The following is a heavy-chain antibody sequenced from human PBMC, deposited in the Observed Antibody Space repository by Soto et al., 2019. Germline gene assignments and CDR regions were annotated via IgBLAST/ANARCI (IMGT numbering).Heavy chain of an antibody. CDR3: AREFRGIAARQDVFDY. CDR1: GGSVSSGSYY. Sequence: SETLSLTCTVSGGSVSSGSYYWSWIRQPPGKGLEWIGYIYYSGSTNYNPSLKSRVTISVDTSKNQFSLKLSSVTAADTAVYYCAREFRGIAARQDVFDYWGQGTLVTVSS. D-gene: IGHD6-6*01. V-gene: IGHV4-61*01. J-gene: IGHJ4*02. CDR2: IYYSGST.